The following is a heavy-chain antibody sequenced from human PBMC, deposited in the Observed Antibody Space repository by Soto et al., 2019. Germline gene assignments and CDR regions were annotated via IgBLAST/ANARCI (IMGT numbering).Heavy chain of an antibody. CDR2: ISYDGTNK. V-gene: IGHV3-30-3*01. J-gene: IGHJ5*01. D-gene: IGHD2-15*01. Sequence: GGSLRLCCAASGFSFSISPMQWVRQAPGKGPGWVALISYDGTNKFYADSVKGRCTISRDNSKSTLYLQVDSLRPEDAAVYYCAQTPTPSAGPPRAFNYFVSCGHAPLLTVSS. CDR1: GFSFSISP. CDR3: AQTPTPSAGPPRAFNYFVS.